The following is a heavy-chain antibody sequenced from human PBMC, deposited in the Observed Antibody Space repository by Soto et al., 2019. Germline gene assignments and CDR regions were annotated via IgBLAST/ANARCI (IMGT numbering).Heavy chain of an antibody. D-gene: IGHD6-13*01. V-gene: IGHV4-31*03. CDR3: VRVPDSSSWYGNYYYGMDV. CDR1: GGSISSGGYY. J-gene: IGHJ6*02. CDR2: IYYSGST. Sequence: PSETLSLTCTVSGGSISSGGYYWSWIRQHPGKGLEWIGYIYYSGSTYYNPSLKSRVTISVDTSKNQFSLKLSSATAADTAVYYCVRVPDSSSWYGNYYYGMDVWGQGTTVTVSS.